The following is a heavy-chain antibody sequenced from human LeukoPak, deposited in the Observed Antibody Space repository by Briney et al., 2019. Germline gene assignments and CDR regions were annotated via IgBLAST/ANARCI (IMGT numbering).Heavy chain of an antibody. D-gene: IGHD6-19*01. CDR1: GFTFSSYW. V-gene: IGHV3-7*03. CDR2: IKQDGSEK. CDR3: ARGGVAGTWYFDY. Sequence: GGSLRLSCAASGFTFSSYWMSWVRKAPGKGLAWVANIKQDGSEKYYVDSVKGRFTISRDNAKNSLYLQMNSLRAEDTAVYYCARGGVAGTWYFDYWGQGTLVTVSS. J-gene: IGHJ4*02.